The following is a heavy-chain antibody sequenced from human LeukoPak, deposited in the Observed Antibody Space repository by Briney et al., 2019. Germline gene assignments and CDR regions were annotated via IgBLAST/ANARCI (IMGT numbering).Heavy chain of an antibody. CDR1: GFTFSSYA. CDR3: ARETDYYGMDV. V-gene: IGHV4-59*01. CDR2: IYYSGST. Sequence: GSLRLSCAVSGFTFSSYAMSWVRQAPGKGLEWIGYIYYSGSTNYNPSLKSRVTISVDTSKNQFSLKLSSVTAADTAVYYCARETDYYGMDVWGQGTTVTVSS. J-gene: IGHJ6*02.